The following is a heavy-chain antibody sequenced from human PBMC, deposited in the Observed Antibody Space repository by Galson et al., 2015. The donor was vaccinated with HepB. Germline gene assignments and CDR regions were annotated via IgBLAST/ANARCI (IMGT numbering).Heavy chain of an antibody. CDR1: GYTFTSYV. CDR3: ARGGTGSDY. V-gene: IGHV1-18*04. J-gene: IGHJ4*02. CDR2: ISGYKGHT. D-gene: IGHD6-19*01. Sequence: SGYTFTSYVISWVRQAPGQGLEWLGRISGYKGHTNYAQNLQNKVTMTTDTSTSTAYLELRRLKSDDTAIYYCARGGTGSDYWGQGTLVTVSS.